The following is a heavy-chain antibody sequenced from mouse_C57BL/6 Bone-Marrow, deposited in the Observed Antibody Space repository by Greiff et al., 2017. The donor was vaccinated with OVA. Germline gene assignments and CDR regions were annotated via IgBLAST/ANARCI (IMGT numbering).Heavy chain of an antibody. J-gene: IGHJ2*01. Sequence: EVQLLESGGGLVKPGGSLKLSCAASGFTFSSYAMSWVRQTPEKRLEWVATISDGGSYTYYPDNVKGRFTIFRDNAKNNLDLQMSHLKSEDTAMYYCARDSITGGFDYWGQGTTLTVSS. CDR2: ISDGGSYT. V-gene: IGHV5-4*01. CDR1: GFTFSSYA. CDR3: ARDSITGGFDY. D-gene: IGHD1-2*01.